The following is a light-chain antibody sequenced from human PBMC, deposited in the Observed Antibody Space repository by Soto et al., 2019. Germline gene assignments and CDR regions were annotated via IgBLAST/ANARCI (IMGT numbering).Light chain of an antibody. CDR3: SSYTGTSSTLYV. J-gene: IGLJ1*01. CDR2: EDS. CDR1: SSDVGRYNY. Sequence: QSALTQPASMSGSPGQSITISCTGSSSDVGRYNYVSWYQQHPGKAPKLVISEDSNRPSGVSDRFSGSKSGNTASLTISGLQSEDDADYYCSSYTGTSSTLYVFGTGTKLTVL. V-gene: IGLV2-14*01.